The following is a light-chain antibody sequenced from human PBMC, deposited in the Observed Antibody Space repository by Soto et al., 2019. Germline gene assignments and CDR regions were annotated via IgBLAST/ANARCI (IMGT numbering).Light chain of an antibody. CDR2: EVS. J-gene: IGLJ3*02. CDR3: CSYTGNTTVM. V-gene: IGLV2-23*02. Sequence: QSALTQPASVSGSPGQSITIPCTGTSSDVGTYNVVSWYQQHPGKAPKLMIYEVSKRPSGVSNRFSASKSGNTASLTISGLQAEDEADYYCCSYTGNTTVMFGGGTKLTVL. CDR1: SSDVGTYNV.